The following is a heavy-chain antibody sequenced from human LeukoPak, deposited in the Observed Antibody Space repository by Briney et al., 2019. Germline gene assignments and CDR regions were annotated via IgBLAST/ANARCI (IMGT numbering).Heavy chain of an antibody. CDR1: GGSISSYF. J-gene: IGHJ6*03. Sequence: SETLSLTCTVSGGSISSYFWSWIRQPPGKGLEWIAYIDNTGSTNYNSSLKSRVTISIDTSKNQFSLKLSSVTAADTAVYYCARVDTPHYYYYMDVWGKGTTVTVSS. CDR3: ARVDTPHYYYYMDV. CDR2: IDNTGST. V-gene: IGHV4-59*08. D-gene: IGHD5-18*01.